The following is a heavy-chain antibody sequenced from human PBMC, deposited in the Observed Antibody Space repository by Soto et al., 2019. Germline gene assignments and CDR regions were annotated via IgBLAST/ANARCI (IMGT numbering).Heavy chain of an antibody. CDR1: GFTFSSYG. J-gene: IGHJ4*02. CDR2: IWYDGSNK. V-gene: IGHV3-33*01. Sequence: PGGSLRLSCAASGFTFSSYGMHWVRQAPGKGLEWVAVIWYDGSNKYYADSVKGRFTISRDNSKNTLYLQMNSLRAEDTAVYYCARRGLGQQLRKDQALIDYWAREPWSPSP. CDR3: ARRGLGQQLRKDQALIDY. D-gene: IGHD6-13*01.